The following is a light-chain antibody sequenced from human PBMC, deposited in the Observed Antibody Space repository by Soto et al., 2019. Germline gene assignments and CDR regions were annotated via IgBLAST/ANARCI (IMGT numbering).Light chain of an antibody. CDR2: GAS. CDR3: QQFDNWPLT. Sequence: EIVMTQSPATLSVSPGERATLSCRASQSISSNLAWYQQKPGQGPRLLIYGASTRATGIPARFSGSGSGTEFTLTISSLQSEDFAVYSCQQFDNWPLTFGGGTKVEIK. J-gene: IGKJ4*01. CDR1: QSISSN. V-gene: IGKV3-15*01.